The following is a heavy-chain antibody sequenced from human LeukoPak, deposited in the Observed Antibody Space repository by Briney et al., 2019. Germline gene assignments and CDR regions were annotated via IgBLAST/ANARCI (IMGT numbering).Heavy chain of an antibody. CDR2: IYYSGST. D-gene: IGHD3-3*01. V-gene: IGHV4-59*08. Sequence: SETLSLTCTVSGGSISSYYWSWIRQPPGKGLEWIGYIYYSGSTNYNPSLKSRVTISVDTSKNQFSLKLSSVTAADTAVYYCARVSRNYDFWYWGQGTMVTVSS. CDR1: GGSISSYY. CDR3: ARVSRNYDFWY. J-gene: IGHJ3*01.